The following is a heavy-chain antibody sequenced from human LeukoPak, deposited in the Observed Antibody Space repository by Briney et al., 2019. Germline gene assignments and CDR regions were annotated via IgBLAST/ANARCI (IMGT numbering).Heavy chain of an antibody. CDR2: IKQVGSEK. J-gene: IGHJ3*02. V-gene: IGHV3-7*01. CDR1: GFTFSSYW. CDR3: ASLGGYCSSTSCYTRRFAFDI. D-gene: IGHD2-2*02. Sequence: GGSLRLSCAASGFTFSSYWMSWVRQAPGKGLEWVANIKQVGSEKYYVDSVKGRFTISRDNAKNSLYLQMNSLRAEDTAVYYCASLGGYCSSTSCYTRRFAFDIWGQGTMVTVSS.